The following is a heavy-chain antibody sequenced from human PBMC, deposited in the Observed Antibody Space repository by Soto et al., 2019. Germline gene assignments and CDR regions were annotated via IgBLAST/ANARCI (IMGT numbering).Heavy chain of an antibody. V-gene: IGHV4-34*01. CDR1: GGSFSGYY. D-gene: IGHD3-3*01. J-gene: IGHJ6*02. CDR2: INHSGST. CDR3: ASHQGGFLEWFSAYGMDV. Sequence: KPSETLSLTCAVYGGSFSGYYWSWIRQPPGKWLEWIGEINHSGSTNYNPSLKSRVTISVDPSKNQFSLKLSSVTAADTAVYYCASHQGGFLEWFSAYGMDVWGQGXTVTVYS.